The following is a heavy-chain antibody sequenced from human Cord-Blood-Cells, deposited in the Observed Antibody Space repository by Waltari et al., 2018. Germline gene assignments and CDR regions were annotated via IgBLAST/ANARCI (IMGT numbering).Heavy chain of an antibody. CDR1: GYTLTELS. CDR3: ATRWYDSSGYYFDY. J-gene: IGHJ4*02. CDR2: FDPEDGEK. D-gene: IGHD3-22*01. Sequence: QVQLVQSGAEVKKPGASVKVSCKVSGYTLTELSMHWVRQAPGKGLEWRGGFDPEDGEKIYAKKFQGRVTMTEDTSTDTAYMELSSLRSEDTAVYYCATRWYDSSGYYFDYWGQGTLVTVSS. V-gene: IGHV1-24*01.